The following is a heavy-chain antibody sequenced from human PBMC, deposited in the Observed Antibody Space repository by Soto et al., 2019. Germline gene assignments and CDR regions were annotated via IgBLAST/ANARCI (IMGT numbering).Heavy chain of an antibody. CDR3: ARGKYQLLLDWFDP. J-gene: IGHJ5*02. CDR2: ISAYNGNT. D-gene: IGHD2-2*01. V-gene: IGHV1-18*01. Sequence: ASVKVSCKASGYTFTSYGISWLRQAPGQGLEWMGWISAYNGNTNYAQKLQGRVTMTTDTSTSTAYMELRSLRSDDTAVYYCARGKYQLLLDWFDPWGQGTLVTVSS. CDR1: GYTFTSYG.